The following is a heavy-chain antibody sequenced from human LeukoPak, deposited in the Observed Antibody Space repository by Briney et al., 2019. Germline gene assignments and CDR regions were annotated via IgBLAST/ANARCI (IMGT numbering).Heavy chain of an antibody. J-gene: IGHJ4*02. CDR2: IKSKTDGGTT. D-gene: IGHD2-2*02. CDR3: TTDSWTAGDCSSTSCYTDF. V-gene: IGHV3-15*01. CDR1: GFTFSNAW. Sequence: GGSLRLSCAASGFTFSNAWMSWVRQSPGKGLEWVGRIKSKTDGGTTDYAAPVKGRFTISRDDSKNTLYLQMNSLKTEDTAVYYCTTDSWTAGDCSSTSCYTDFWGQGTLVTVSS.